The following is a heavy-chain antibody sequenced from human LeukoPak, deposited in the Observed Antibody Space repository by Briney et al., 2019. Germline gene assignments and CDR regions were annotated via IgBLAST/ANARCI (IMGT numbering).Heavy chain of an antibody. CDR2: ISWNSGSI. J-gene: IGHJ3*02. V-gene: IGHV3-9*01. D-gene: IGHD3-10*01. CDR1: GFTYVDYA. CDR3: AKASSNYYGSGSYYNLRIWGNAFDI. Sequence: GGALRLSFAASGFTYVDYAMHWVRPARARGVAWVSGISWNSGSIYYADSVKGRFTISRDNAKNSLYLQMNSLRAEDTALYYCAKASSNYYGSGSYYNLRIWGNAFDIWGQGTMVTVSS.